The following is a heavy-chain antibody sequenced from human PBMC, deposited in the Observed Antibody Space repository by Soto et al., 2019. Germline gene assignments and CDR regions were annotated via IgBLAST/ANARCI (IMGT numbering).Heavy chain of an antibody. Sequence: XAPTLVIPAQSLALTCTFYWFSLSTSGMCVSWIRQPPWKALEWLALIDWDDDKYYSTSLKTRLTISKDTSKNQVVLTMNNMDPVDTATYYCARIPAYSNYVGYYYYGMDVWGQGTTVTVSS. D-gene: IGHD4-4*01. J-gene: IGHJ6*02. CDR1: WFSLSTSGMC. CDR3: ARIPAYSNYVGYYYYGMDV. V-gene: IGHV2-70*01. CDR2: IDWDDDK.